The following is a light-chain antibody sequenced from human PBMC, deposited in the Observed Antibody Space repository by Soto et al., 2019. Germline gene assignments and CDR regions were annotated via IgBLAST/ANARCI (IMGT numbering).Light chain of an antibody. CDR2: AAS. CDR3: QQYSTWPPCT. J-gene: IGKJ1*01. CDR1: QSVSGY. V-gene: IGKV3-11*01. Sequence: EIGLTQSPAALSLSPGETATLSCRASQSVSGYIGWYQHKPGPAPRLLINAASNRATGLPPRFSGSASGTHFTLPISSLQPADFSVYYCQQYSTWPPCTSGQGTKVDI.